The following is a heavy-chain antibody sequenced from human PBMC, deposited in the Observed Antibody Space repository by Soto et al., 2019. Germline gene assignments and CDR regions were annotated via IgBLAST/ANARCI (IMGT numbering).Heavy chain of an antibody. CDR3: ARDMDCSSTSCYTGPPAYGMDV. V-gene: IGHV1-69*06. Sequence: QVQLVQSGAEVKKPGSSVKVSCKASGGTFSSYAISWVRQAPGQGLEWMGGIIPIFGTANYAQKFQGRVTITADKSTSTAYMELRSLRSEDTAVYYCARDMDCSSTSCYTGPPAYGMDVWGQGTTVTVSS. D-gene: IGHD2-2*02. CDR1: GGTFSSYA. CDR2: IIPIFGTA. J-gene: IGHJ6*02.